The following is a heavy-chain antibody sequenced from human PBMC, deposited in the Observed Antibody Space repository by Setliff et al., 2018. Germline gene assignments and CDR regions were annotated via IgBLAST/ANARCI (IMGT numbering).Heavy chain of an antibody. CDR1: NGSISSGNYF. D-gene: IGHD3-9*01. CDR2: IFYTGRT. J-gene: IGHJ4*01. V-gene: IGHV4-39*02. Sequence: PSETLSLTCTVSNGSISSGNYFWGWIRQPPGKGLEWMGSIFYTGRTYYNPSLKSRVTIAVDAPDNHFSLKLRSVTAADTAVYYCARAPNDLGVDWLFNNYFDYWGHGTLVTVSS. CDR3: ARAPNDLGVDWLFNNYFDY.